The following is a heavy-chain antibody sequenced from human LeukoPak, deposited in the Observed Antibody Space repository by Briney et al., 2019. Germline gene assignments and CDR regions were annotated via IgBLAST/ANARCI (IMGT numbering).Heavy chain of an antibody. Sequence: ASVKVSCKASGYTFTSYGISWVRQAPGQGLEWMGWISAYNGNTNYAQKLQGRVTMTRDTSISTAYMELSRLRSDDTAVYYCAAIAAAGNYWGQGTLVTVSS. CDR2: ISAYNGNT. V-gene: IGHV1-18*01. CDR1: GYTFTSYG. J-gene: IGHJ4*02. CDR3: AAIAAAGNY. D-gene: IGHD6-13*01.